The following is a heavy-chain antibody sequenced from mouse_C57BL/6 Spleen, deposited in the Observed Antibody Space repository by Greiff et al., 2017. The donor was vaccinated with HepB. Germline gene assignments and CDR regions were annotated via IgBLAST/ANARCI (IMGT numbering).Heavy chain of an antibody. CDR3: ARRGTTFDY. CDR1: GFTFSSYG. Sequence: EVQVVESGGDLVKPGGSLKLSCAASGFTFSSYGMSWVRQTPDKRLEWVATIGSGGSYTYYPDSVKGRFTISRDNAKNTLYLQMSSLKSEDTAMYYCARRGTTFDYWGQGTTLTVSS. CDR2: IGSGGSYT. V-gene: IGHV5-6*01. D-gene: IGHD1-1*01. J-gene: IGHJ2*01.